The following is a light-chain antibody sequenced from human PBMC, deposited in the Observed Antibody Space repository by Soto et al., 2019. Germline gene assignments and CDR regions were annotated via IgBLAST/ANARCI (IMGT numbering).Light chain of an antibody. V-gene: IGKV1-33*01. CDR3: QQYGDLLLT. CDR1: QDISNY. CDR2: DAS. Sequence: DIQMTQSPSSLSASVGDRVTITCQASQDISNYLNWYQQKPGKAPKLLIYDASHLETGVPSRFSGSGSGTDFNFTISSLQPEDVATYFCQQYGDLLLTFGGGTKVEIK. J-gene: IGKJ4*01.